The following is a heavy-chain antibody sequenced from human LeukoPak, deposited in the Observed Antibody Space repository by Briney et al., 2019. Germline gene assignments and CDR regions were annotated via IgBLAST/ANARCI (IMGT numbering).Heavy chain of an antibody. CDR2: IYHSGST. D-gene: IGHD5-18*01. V-gene: IGHV4-38-2*01. J-gene: IGHJ4*02. Sequence: SETLSLTCAVSGYSISSGYYWGWIRQPPGKGLEWIGSIYHSGSTYYNSSLKSRVTISVDTSKNQFSLKLSSVTAAGTAVYYCADLWLNYWGQGTLVTVSS. CDR3: ADLWLNY. CDR1: GYSISSGYY.